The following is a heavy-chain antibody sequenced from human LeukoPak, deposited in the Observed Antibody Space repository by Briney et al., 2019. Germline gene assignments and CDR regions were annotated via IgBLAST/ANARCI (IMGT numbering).Heavy chain of an antibody. CDR1: GGSFSGYY. J-gene: IGHJ6*03. Sequence: PSETLSLTCAVYGGSFSGYYWSWIRQPPGKGLEWIGEINHSGSTNYNPSLKSRVTISVDTSKNQFSLKLSSVTAADTAVYYCARHPRNYYYYYMDVWGKGTTVTVSS. V-gene: IGHV4-34*01. CDR2: INHSGST. CDR3: ARHPRNYYYYYMDV.